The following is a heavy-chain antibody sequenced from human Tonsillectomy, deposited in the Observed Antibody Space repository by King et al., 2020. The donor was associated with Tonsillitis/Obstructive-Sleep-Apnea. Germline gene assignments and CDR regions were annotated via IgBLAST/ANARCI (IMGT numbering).Heavy chain of an antibody. CDR2: INHSGTT. CDR1: GGSFSAYY. Sequence: VQLQQWGARLLKPSETLSLTCAVYGGSFSAYYWRWIRQPPGKGLDWIGEINHSGTTNYNPSLKSRLTISLDTSKSQFSLNLSSVTAAVTAMYYCAGDGGDVLSYGSFDYWGQGTMVTVSS. V-gene: IGHV4-34*01. D-gene: IGHD3-10*01. CDR3: AGDGGDVLSYGSFDY. J-gene: IGHJ4*03.